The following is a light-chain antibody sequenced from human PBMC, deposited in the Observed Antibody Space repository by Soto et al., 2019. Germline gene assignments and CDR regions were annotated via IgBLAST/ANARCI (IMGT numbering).Light chain of an antibody. CDR1: ISDVGFYDY. V-gene: IGLV2-14*01. CDR2: EVR. J-gene: IGLJ3*02. CDR3: SSYTSSGTLV. Sequence: QSVLTQPPSVSGSPGQSITISCTGTISDVGFYDYVSWYQQHPGKAPKLIIHEVRNRPSGISLRFSGSKSGNTASLTISGLQPEDESDYYCSSYTSSGTLVFGGGTKLTVL.